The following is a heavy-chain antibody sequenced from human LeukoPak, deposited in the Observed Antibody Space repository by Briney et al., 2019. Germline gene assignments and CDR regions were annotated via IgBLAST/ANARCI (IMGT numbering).Heavy chain of an antibody. Sequence: GGSLRLSCAASGFTFSNYAMSWVRQAPGKGLEWVSNIRSGGSDKYYADSVKGRFTISRDNVKNSLYLQMNSLGAEDTAVYYCVRDTHYAFNIWGQGTMVTVS. J-gene: IGHJ3*02. CDR2: IRSGGSDK. V-gene: IGHV3-48*01. CDR3: VRDTHYAFNI. CDR1: GFTFSNYA.